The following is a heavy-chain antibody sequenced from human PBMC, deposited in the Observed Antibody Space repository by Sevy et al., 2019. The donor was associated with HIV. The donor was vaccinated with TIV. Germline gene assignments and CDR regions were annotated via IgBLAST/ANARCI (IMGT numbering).Heavy chain of an antibody. Sequence: GSLRLSCAASGFTFSSYVMHWVRQTPGKGLEWVALIWDDGSDKYYADSVKGRFTISRDNSKNMLYLQMNSLRPEDTAVYYCARDLVGATSDWGQGTLVTVSS. CDR1: GFTFSSYV. J-gene: IGHJ4*02. V-gene: IGHV3-30*04. CDR2: IWDDGSDK. D-gene: IGHD1-26*01. CDR3: ARDLVGATSD.